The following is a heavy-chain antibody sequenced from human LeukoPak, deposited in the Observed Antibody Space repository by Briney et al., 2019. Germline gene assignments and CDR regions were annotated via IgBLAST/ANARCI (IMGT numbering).Heavy chain of an antibody. V-gene: IGHV1-69*06. J-gene: IGHJ4*02. CDR3: ARDGAPHDYVWGSYRRGFDY. CDR1: GGTFSSYA. Sequence: GASVKVSCKASGGTFSSYAISWVRQAPGQGLEWMGGIIPIFGTANYAQKFQGRVTITADKSTSTAYMELSSLRSEDTAVYYCARDGAPHDYVWGSYRRGFDYWGQGTLVTVSS. CDR2: IIPIFGTA. D-gene: IGHD3-16*02.